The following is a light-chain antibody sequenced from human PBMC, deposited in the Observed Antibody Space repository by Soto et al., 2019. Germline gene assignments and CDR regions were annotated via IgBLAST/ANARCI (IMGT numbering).Light chain of an antibody. CDR2: SND. CDR1: TSNVGSNS. CDR3: ATWDDTLHGLV. V-gene: IGLV1-44*01. J-gene: IGLJ2*01. Sequence: QSVLTQPPSASGTPGQRVTISCSGSTSNVGSNSVSWYQQLPGTAPKLLIYSNDQRPSGVPDRFSGSKSGTSASLAISGLQSEDEADYYCATWDDTLHGLVFGGGTKLTVL.